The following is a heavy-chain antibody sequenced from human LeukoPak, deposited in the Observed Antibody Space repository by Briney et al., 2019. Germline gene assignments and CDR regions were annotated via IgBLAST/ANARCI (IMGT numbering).Heavy chain of an antibody. CDR2: ISYDGSNK. CDR1: GFTFSSYA. D-gene: IGHD3-10*01. V-gene: IGHV3-30*04. J-gene: IGHJ4*02. Sequence: GGSLRLSRAASGFTFSSYAMHWVRQAPGKGLEWVAVISYDGSNKYYADSVKGRFTISRDNSKNTLYLQMNSLRAEDTAVYYCARAITMVRDGVDYWGQGTLVTVSS. CDR3: ARAITMVRDGVDY.